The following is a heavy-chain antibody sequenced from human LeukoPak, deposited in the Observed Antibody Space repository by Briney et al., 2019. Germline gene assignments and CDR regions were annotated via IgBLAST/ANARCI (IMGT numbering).Heavy chain of an antibody. CDR3: AKLKTGRGSYYFDH. CDR1: GYTLTELS. J-gene: IGHJ4*02. V-gene: IGHV1-24*01. D-gene: IGHD5-12*01. CDR2: FDPEDGET. Sequence: GASVKVSCKVSGYTLTELSMHWVRQAPGKGLEWMGGFDPEDGETIYAQKFQGRVTMTEDTSTDTAYMELSSLRSEDTAVYYCAKLKTGRGSYYFDHWGQGTLVTVSS.